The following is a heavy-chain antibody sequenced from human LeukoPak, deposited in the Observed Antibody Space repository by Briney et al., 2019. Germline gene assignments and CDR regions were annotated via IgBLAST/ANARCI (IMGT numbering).Heavy chain of an antibody. CDR3: AKERRGVRTDY. CDR1: GFTFSSYG. V-gene: IGHV3-30*18. Sequence: GGSLRLSCAASGFTFSSYGMHWVRQAPGKGLEWVAVISYDGSNKYYADSVKGRFTISRDNSKYTLYLQMNSLRAEDTAVYYCAKERRGVRTDYWGQGTLVTVSS. J-gene: IGHJ4*02. CDR2: ISYDGSNK.